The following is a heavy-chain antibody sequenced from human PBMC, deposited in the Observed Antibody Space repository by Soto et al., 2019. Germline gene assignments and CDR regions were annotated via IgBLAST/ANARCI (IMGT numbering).Heavy chain of an antibody. CDR1: GGFFSGNY. V-gene: IGHV4-34*01. CDR2: INHSGSN. D-gene: IGHD3-3*01. J-gene: IGHJ4*02. CDR3: ARGIIPSRGVFGL. Sequence: SETLSLTSAVYGGFFSGNYWTWVRQPPGKGLEWIAEINHSGSNNYNPSLRNRVTISVDTAKSQFSLRLDSVTAADTAVYYCARGIIPSRGVFGLWGEGTQVTVSS.